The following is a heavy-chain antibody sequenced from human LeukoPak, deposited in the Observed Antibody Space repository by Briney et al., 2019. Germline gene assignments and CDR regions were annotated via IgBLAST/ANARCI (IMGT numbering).Heavy chain of an antibody. V-gene: IGHV3-66*01. CDR1: GFTVSSNY. CDR2: IYAGGST. Sequence: GGSLRLSCAASGFTVSSNYMSWVRQAPGKWLEWVSMIYAGGSTYYADSVKGRFTISRDNSKNTLYLQMNSLRAEDAAVYYCARAMRSGYDYWGQGTLVTVSS. D-gene: IGHD5-12*01. J-gene: IGHJ4*02. CDR3: ARAMRSGYDY.